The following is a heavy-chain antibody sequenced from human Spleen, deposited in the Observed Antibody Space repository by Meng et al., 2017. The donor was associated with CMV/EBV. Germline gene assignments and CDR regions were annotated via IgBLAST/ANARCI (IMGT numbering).Heavy chain of an antibody. CDR2: ISSSGSTI. CDR1: GFTFSSYE. D-gene: IGHD1-1*01. J-gene: IGHJ6*02. Sequence: GGSLRLSCAASGFTFSSYEMNWVRQAPGKGLEWVSYISSSGSTIYYADSVKGRFTISRDNAKNSLYLQMNSLRAEDTAVYYCARGQSNWNFYYYYGMGVWGQGTTVTVSS. CDR3: ARGQSNWNFYYYYGMGV. V-gene: IGHV3-48*03.